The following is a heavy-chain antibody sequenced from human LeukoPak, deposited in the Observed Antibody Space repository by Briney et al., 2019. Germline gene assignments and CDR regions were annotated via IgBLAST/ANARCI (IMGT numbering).Heavy chain of an antibody. Sequence: ASVKVSCKVSGYTLTELSMHWVRQAPGKGLEWMGGFDPEDGETIYAQKFQGRVTMTEDTSTDTAYMELSSLRSEDTAVYYCARDSVASSYDFWSVYYTGISYWGQGTLVTVSS. CDR3: ARDSVASSYDFWSVYYTGISY. V-gene: IGHV1-24*01. CDR2: FDPEDGET. CDR1: GYTLTELS. D-gene: IGHD3-3*01. J-gene: IGHJ4*02.